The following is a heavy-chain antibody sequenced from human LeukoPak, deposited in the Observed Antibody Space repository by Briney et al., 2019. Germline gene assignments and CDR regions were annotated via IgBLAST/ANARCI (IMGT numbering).Heavy chain of an antibody. Sequence: QSGGSLRLSCAASGFTFSSYSMNWVRQAPGKGLEWVSYISSSSSTIYYADSVKGRFTISRDNAKNSLYLQMTSLRAEDTALYYCARDTHLSYAAGFDCWGQGTLVTVSS. J-gene: IGHJ4*02. CDR3: ARDTHLSYAAGFDC. CDR2: ISSSSSTI. CDR1: GFTFSSYS. V-gene: IGHV3-48*04. D-gene: IGHD3-10*01.